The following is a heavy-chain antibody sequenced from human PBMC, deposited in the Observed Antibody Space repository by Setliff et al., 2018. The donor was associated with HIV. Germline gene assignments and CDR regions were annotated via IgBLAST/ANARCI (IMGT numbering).Heavy chain of an antibody. CDR1: GGSISSYY. V-gene: IGHV4-4*07. CDR3: ARGGLSAFDI. D-gene: IGHD6-19*01. J-gene: IGHJ3*02. CDR2: IYTSGST. Sequence: SETLSLTCTVSGGSISSYYWGWIRQPAGKGLEWIGRIYTSGSTNYNPSLKSRVTMSVDTSKNQFSLKLSSVTAADTAIYFCARGGLSAFDIWGQGTMVTVSS.